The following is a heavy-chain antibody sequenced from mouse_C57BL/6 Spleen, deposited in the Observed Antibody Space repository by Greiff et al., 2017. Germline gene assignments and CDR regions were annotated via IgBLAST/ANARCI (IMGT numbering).Heavy chain of an antibody. Sequence: VQLQQPGAELVMPGASVKLSCKASGYTFTSYWMHWVKQRPGQGLEWIGEIDPSDSYTNYNQKFKGKSTLTVDKSSSTACMQLSSLTSEDSAVYYCARSRSNYAVYFDYWGQGTTLTVSA. CDR1: GYTFTSYW. V-gene: IGHV1-69*01. CDR3: ARSRSNYAVYFDY. J-gene: IGHJ2*01. D-gene: IGHD2-5*01. CDR2: IDPSDSYT.